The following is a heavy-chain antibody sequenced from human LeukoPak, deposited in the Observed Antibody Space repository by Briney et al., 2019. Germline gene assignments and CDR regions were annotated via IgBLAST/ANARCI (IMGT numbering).Heavy chain of an antibody. Sequence: SETQSLTCTVSGVSIGSSNSYWGWIRQPPGKGLEWIGSIYYSWNTYYNASLKSQVSISIDTSKNQFSLRLTSVTAADTAVYYCARQTGSGLFILPGGQGTLVTVSS. V-gene: IGHV4-39*01. CDR1: GVSIGSSNSY. CDR3: ARQTGSGLFILP. D-gene: IGHD3/OR15-3a*01. J-gene: IGHJ4*02. CDR2: IYYSWNT.